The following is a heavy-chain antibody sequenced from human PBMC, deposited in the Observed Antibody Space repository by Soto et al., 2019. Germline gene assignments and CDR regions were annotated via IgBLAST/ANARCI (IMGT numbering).Heavy chain of an antibody. J-gene: IGHJ4*02. CDR2: INDNGEST. Sequence: EVQLLESGGGLVQRGGSLRLSCAASGLTFRNYAMSWVRQAPGKGLEWVSAINDNGESTYYVDSVKGRFTISRDNSKNTLFLQMNSLRDEDTAVYYCAKSSSGWGRGLDSWGQGTLVTVSS. CDR3: AKSSSGWGRGLDS. V-gene: IGHV3-23*01. CDR1: GLTFRNYA. D-gene: IGHD6-19*01.